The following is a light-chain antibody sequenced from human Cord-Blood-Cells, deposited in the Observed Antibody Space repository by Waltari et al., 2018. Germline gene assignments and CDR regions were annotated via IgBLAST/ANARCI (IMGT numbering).Light chain of an antibody. V-gene: IGLV2-11*01. Sequence: QSALTQPRSVFGSPGQPVTISCTGTSSDVGGYNYVSWYQHHPGKAPKLMIYDVSKRPSGVPNRFSGSKSGNTASLTISGLQAEDEADYYCCSYAGSYTLVFGGGTKLTVL. CDR1: SSDVGGYNY. CDR3: CSYAGSYTLV. CDR2: DVS. J-gene: IGLJ2*01.